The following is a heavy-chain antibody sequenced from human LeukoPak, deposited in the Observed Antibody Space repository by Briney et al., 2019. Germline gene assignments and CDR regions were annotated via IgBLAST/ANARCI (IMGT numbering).Heavy chain of an antibody. CDR2: IYYSGST. CDR3: ASAHHSAVAFDS. CDR1: GVSISSYY. Sequence: SGTLSLTCAVSGVSISSYYWSWVRQPPGKGLEWIAYIYYSGSTNYNPSLKSRVTITVDTSKNQFSLKLSSVTAADTAVYYCASAHHSAVAFDSWGQGTIVTASS. V-gene: IGHV4-59*12. J-gene: IGHJ3*02. D-gene: IGHD1-14*01.